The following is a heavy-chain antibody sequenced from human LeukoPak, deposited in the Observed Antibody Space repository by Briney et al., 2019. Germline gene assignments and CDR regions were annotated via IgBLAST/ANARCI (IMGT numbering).Heavy chain of an antibody. CDR2: INPNSGGT. D-gene: IGHD6-13*01. J-gene: IGHJ5*02. CDR3: ARVGQQLVRNWFDP. CDR1: GYTFTGYY. Sequence: ASVKVSCKASGYTFTGYYMHWVRQAPGQGLEWIGWINPNSGGTNYAQKFQGRVTMTRDTSISTAYMELSRLRSDDTAVYYCARVGQQLVRNWFDPWGQGTLVTVSS. V-gene: IGHV1-2*02.